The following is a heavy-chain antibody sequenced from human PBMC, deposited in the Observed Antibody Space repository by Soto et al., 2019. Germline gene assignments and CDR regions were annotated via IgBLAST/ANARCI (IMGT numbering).Heavy chain of an antibody. V-gene: IGHV3-23*01. CDR2: ISGSGGST. D-gene: IGHD6-6*01. CDR3: AKEGETYSRSQYADL. Sequence: EVQLLESGGGLVQPGGSLRLSCAASGFTFSSYAMSWVRQAPGKGLEWVSGISGSGGSTYYADSVKGRFTISRNISKNSLYQQKNSLRAEETAVYHCAKEGETYSRSQYADLWGRCTLVTVSS. CDR1: GFTFSSYA. J-gene: IGHJ2*01.